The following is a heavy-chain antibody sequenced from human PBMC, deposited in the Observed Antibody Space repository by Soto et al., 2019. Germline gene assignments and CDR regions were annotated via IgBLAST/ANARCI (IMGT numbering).Heavy chain of an antibody. Sequence: GGSLRLSGAASGFTFSSYGMHWVRQAPGKGLEWVAVIWYDGINKYYADSVKGRFAISRHNSKNTLYLQMKSLRAGGTAVYYCARGIQYYDFWSGQKYYYGMDVWGQGTSVTVYS. V-gene: IGHV3-33*01. D-gene: IGHD3-3*01. CDR2: IWYDGINK. CDR1: GFTFSSYG. CDR3: ARGIQYYDFWSGQKYYYGMDV. J-gene: IGHJ6*02.